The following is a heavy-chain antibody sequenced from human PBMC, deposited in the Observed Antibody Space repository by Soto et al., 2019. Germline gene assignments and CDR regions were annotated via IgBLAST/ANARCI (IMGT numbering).Heavy chain of an antibody. CDR2: ISYDGSNK. CDR1: GFTFSSYA. D-gene: IGHD3-3*01. J-gene: IGHJ4*02. CDR3: ARDSGCWSGYLDY. V-gene: IGHV3-30-3*01. Sequence: GGSLRLSCAASGFTFSSYAMLWVRQAPGKGLEWVAVISYDGSNKYYADSVKGRFTISRDNSKNTLYLQMNSLRAEDTAVYYCARDSGCWSGYLDYWGQGTLVTGSS.